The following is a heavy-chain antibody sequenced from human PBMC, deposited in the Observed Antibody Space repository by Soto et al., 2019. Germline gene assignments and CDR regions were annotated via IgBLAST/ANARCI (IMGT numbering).Heavy chain of an antibody. CDR3: ARDWLRYFDWAYYYYGMDV. D-gene: IGHD3-9*01. J-gene: IGHJ6*02. V-gene: IGHV4-34*01. CDR1: GGSFSGYC. Sequence: NPSETLSLTCAVYGGSFSGYCWSWIRQPPGKGLEWIGEINHSGRTNYNPSLKSRVTISVDTSKSQFSLKLSSVTAADTAVYYCARDWLRYFDWAYYYYGMDVWGQGTTVTVSS. CDR2: INHSGRT.